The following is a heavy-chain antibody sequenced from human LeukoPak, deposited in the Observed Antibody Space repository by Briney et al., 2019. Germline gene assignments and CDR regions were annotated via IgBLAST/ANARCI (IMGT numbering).Heavy chain of an antibody. D-gene: IGHD6-13*01. CDR3: ARMDSNSWDFDY. J-gene: IGHJ4*02. CDR2: VYYSGST. CDR1: GGSISSYY. V-gene: IGHV4-59*12. Sequence: KPSETLSLTCTVSGGSISSYYWSWIRQPPGKGLEWIGYVYYSGSTNYNPSLKSRVTMSVDTSKNQFSLKLSSVTAADTAVYYCARMDSNSWDFDYWGQGTLVTVSS.